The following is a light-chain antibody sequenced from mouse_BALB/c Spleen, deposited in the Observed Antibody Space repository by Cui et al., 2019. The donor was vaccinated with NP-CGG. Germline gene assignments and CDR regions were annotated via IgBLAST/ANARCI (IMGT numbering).Light chain of an antibody. V-gene: IGLV1*01. CDR3: ALWYSNHWV. Sequence: QAVVTQESALNTSPGETVTLTCRSSTGAVTTTNYANWVQEKPDHLFTGLIGGTKNRAPGVPARFSGSLIGHKAALTITGAQTEDEAIYFCALWYSNHWVFGGGTKVTVL. CDR2: GTK. CDR1: TGAVTTTNY. J-gene: IGLJ1*01.